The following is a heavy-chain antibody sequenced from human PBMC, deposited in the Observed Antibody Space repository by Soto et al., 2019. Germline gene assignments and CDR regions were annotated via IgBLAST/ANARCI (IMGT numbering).Heavy chain of an antibody. Sequence: SETLSLTCTVSGGSISSSSSYWGWIRQPPGKGLEWIGSIYYSGSTYNNPSLKSRVTISVDTSKNQFSLKVNSVTAADTAFYYCARYSMATRLENAFDIWGQGTMVTVSS. CDR3: ARYSMATRLENAFDI. CDR1: GGSISSSSSY. D-gene: IGHD6-6*01. CDR2: IYYSGST. J-gene: IGHJ3*02. V-gene: IGHV4-39*01.